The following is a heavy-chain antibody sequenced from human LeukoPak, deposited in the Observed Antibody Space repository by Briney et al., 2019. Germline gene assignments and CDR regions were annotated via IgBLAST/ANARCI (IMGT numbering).Heavy chain of an antibody. D-gene: IGHD1-14*01. V-gene: IGHV3-7*01. J-gene: IGHJ4*02. CDR1: GFPFSRYW. Sequence: TGGSLRLSCAASGFPFSRYWMSWVRQAPGKGLEWVANIKEDGSEKYYVESMKGRFTISRDNVKNSLYLQINSLRAEDTAVYYCARDSFETDIDYWGQGTLVTVSS. CDR2: IKEDGSEK. CDR3: ARDSFETDIDY.